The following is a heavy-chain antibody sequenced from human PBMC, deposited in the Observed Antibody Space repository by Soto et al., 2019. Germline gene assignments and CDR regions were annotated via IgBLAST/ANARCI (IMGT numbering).Heavy chain of an antibody. CDR2: IYYSGST. CDR1: GGSISSGGYY. CDR3: ASNYYGSGSHDY. J-gene: IGHJ4*02. V-gene: IGHV4-31*03. Sequence: SETLSLTCTVSGGSISSGGYYWSWIRQHPGKGLEWIGYIYYSGSTYYNPSLKSRVTISVDTSKNQFSLKLSSVTAADTAVYYCASNYYGSGSHDYWGQGTLVTVSS. D-gene: IGHD3-10*01.